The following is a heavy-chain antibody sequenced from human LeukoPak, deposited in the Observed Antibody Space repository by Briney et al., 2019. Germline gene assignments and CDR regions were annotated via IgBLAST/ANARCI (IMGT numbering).Heavy chain of an antibody. V-gene: IGHV3-21*01. Sequence: GGSLRLSCAASGFTFSSYNMNWVRQAPGKGLEWVSSITSSSTYIYYTDSVKGRFTISRDNAKNSLYLQMNSLRAKDTAVYYCARDYGDFLEYFDPWGQGTLVTVSS. D-gene: IGHD4-17*01. CDR2: ITSSSTYI. CDR1: GFTFSSYN. CDR3: ARDYGDFLEYFDP. J-gene: IGHJ5*02.